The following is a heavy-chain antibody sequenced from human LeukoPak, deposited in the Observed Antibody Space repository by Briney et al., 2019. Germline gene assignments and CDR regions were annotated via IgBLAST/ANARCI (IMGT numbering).Heavy chain of an antibody. V-gene: IGHV3-7*01. J-gene: IGHJ4*02. CDR1: GFTFSSYW. CDR3: ARDWVHFDWYGFDY. D-gene: IGHD3-9*01. Sequence: PGGSLRLSCAASGFTFSSYWMSWVRQAPGKGLEWVANIKQDGSEKYYVDSVKGRFTISRDNAKNSLYLQMNSLRAEDTAVYYCARDWVHFDWYGFDYWVQGTLVTVSS. CDR2: IKQDGSEK.